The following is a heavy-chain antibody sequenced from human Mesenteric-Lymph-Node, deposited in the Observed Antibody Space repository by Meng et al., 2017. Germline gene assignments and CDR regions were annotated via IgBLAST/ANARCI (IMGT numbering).Heavy chain of an antibody. CDR3: VRSSAWVRTGFDP. Sequence: PQLQVSCPGRVRPSEALSLTCSVSGGSISTSGYYWGWIRQPPGKGLEWIGSIGHSGFTYYTPSLKSRVTVSIDTSRNQFSLWLTSVTAADTAVYYCVRSSAWVRTGFDPWGQGTLVTVSS. CDR2: IGHSGFT. CDR1: GGSISTSGYY. D-gene: IGHD6-19*01. J-gene: IGHJ5*02. V-gene: IGHV4-39*01.